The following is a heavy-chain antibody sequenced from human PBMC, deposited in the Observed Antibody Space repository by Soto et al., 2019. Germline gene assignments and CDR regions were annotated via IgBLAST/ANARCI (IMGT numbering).Heavy chain of an antibody. V-gene: IGHV3-30-3*01. CDR3: ARDHDYGIYYYYGMGV. Sequence: QVQLVESGGGVVQPGRSLRLSCAASGFTFSNYAMHWVRQAPGKGLEWVAVISYDGNKKYYADSGKGRFTISRDNSKNTLYLQMNSLRTEDTAVYYCARDHDYGIYYYYGMGVWGQGTTVTVSS. CDR1: GFTFSNYA. J-gene: IGHJ6*02. CDR2: ISYDGNKK. D-gene: IGHD4-17*01.